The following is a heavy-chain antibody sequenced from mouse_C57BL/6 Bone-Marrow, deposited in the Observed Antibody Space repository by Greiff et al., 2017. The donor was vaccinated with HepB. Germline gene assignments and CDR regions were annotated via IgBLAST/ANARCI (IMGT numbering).Heavy chain of an antibody. V-gene: IGHV5-9*01. D-gene: IGHD1-1*01. CDR2: ISGGGGNT. CDR1: GFTFSSYT. CDR3: ARHEGITTVVAGSYFDY. Sequence: EVKVVESGGGLVKPGGSLKLSCAASGFTFSSYTMSWVRQTPEKRLEWVATISGGGGNTYYPDSVKGRFTISRDNAKNTLYLQMSSLRSEDTALYYCARHEGITTVVAGSYFDYWGQGTTLTVSS. J-gene: IGHJ2*01.